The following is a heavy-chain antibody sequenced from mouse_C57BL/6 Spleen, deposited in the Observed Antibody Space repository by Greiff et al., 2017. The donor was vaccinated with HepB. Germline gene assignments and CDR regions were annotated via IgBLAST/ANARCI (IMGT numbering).Heavy chain of an antibody. CDR2: IDPANGNT. J-gene: IGHJ2*01. Sequence: EVQLQQSGAELVKSGASVKLSCTASGFNIKDTYMHWVKQRPEQGLEWTGRIDPANGNTKYDPKFQGKATITADTSANTHYLQLSSLTSGDTAVYCCARIDAWSQDTALTVAS. CDR3: ARIDA. CDR1: GFNIKDTY. V-gene: IGHV14-3*02.